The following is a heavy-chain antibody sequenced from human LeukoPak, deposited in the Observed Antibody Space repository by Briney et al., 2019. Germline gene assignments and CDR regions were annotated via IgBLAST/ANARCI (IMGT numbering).Heavy chain of an antibody. D-gene: IGHD2-2*02. Sequence: SETLSLTCTVSGGSISSYYWSWIRQPPGKGLEWIGYIYYSGSTNYNPSLKSRVTISVDTSKNQFSLKLSSVTAADTAVYYCVRSGGYNYYYYYMDVWGKGTTVTVSS. CDR2: IYYSGST. CDR1: GGSISSYY. CDR3: VRSGGYNYYYYYMDV. J-gene: IGHJ6*03. V-gene: IGHV4-59*01.